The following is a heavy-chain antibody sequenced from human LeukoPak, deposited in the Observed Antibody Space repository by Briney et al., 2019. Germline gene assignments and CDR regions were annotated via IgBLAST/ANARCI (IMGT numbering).Heavy chain of an antibody. CDR2: IHHSKSS. J-gene: IGHJ4*02. CDR3: ARGGDWLFDY. D-gene: IGHD2-21*02. V-gene: IGHV4-34*01. Sequence: KPSETLSLTCAVYGGSFSGYYWSWIRQPPGEGLEWIGEIHHSKSSNYYPSLKSRVTISVDKSKNQFSLELNSVTAADTAVYYCARGGDWLFDYWGQGILVTVSS. CDR1: GGSFSGYY.